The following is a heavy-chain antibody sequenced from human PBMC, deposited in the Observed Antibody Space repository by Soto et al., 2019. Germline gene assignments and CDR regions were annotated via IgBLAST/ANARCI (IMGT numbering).Heavy chain of an antibody. J-gene: IGHJ6*02. CDR1: GYTFTSYG. V-gene: IGHV1-18*01. CDR2: ISAYNGNT. CDR3: GRGGGYGSGSSYYYYYGMDV. D-gene: IGHD3-10*01. Sequence: QVQLVQSGAEVKKPGASVKVSCKASGYTFTSYGISWVRQAPGQGLEWMGWISAYNGNTNYAQKLQGRVTMTTDTSTRTAYMEVGSLRSDDTAVYYCGRGGGYGSGSSYYYYYGMDVWGQGTTVTVSS.